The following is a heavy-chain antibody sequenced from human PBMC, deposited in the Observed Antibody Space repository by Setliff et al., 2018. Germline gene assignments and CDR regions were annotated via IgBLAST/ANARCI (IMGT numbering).Heavy chain of an antibody. CDR3: ARVPLSSYYYYMDV. J-gene: IGHJ6*03. CDR2: IHYSGSI. Sequence: SETLSLTCTVSGGSIGSGFFYWSRIRQPPGKGLEWMGYIHYSGSIYYSPALQSRVTISLDTAKNQLSLMVTSVTAADTAIYYCARVPLSSYYYYMDVWGKGTTVTVSS. CDR1: GGSIGSGFFY. V-gene: IGHV4-30-4*08.